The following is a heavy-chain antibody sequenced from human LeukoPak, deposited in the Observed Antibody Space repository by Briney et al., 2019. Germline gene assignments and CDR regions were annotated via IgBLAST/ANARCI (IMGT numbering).Heavy chain of an antibody. D-gene: IGHD2-2*01. CDR1: GFTFNIYE. CDR3: ARDPGRLGYCSSTSCYVLDY. J-gene: IGHJ4*02. Sequence: PGGSLRLSCAASGFTFNIYEMNWVRQAPGKGPEWISYISSSGRSIYYADSVKGRFTISRDNAKNSVYLQMNGLRVEDTAIYYCARDPGRLGYCSSTSCYVLDYWGQGTLVTVSS. V-gene: IGHV3-48*03. CDR2: ISSSGRSI.